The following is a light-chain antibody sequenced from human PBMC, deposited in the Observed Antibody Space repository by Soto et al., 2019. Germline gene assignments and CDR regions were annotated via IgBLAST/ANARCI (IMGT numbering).Light chain of an antibody. Sequence: EIVMTRSPATLSVSPGERSTFSCGASQSVNTNLAWYQLKPGQAPRILIYDASNRDTGIPARFSGSGSGTDFTLPISSLEAEDVAFYWCQQYFDVPFTFGGGTKVDIK. CDR1: QSVNTN. CDR2: DAS. CDR3: QQYFDVPFT. V-gene: IGKV3D-15*01. J-gene: IGKJ4*01.